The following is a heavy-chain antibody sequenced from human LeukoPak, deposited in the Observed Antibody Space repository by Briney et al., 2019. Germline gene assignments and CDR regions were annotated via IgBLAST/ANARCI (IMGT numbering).Heavy chain of an antibody. CDR3: ARYCSSTSCKNWYFDL. CDR1: GYTFTSYD. J-gene: IGHJ2*01. Sequence: ASVKVSCKASGYTFTSYDINWVRQATGQGLEWMGWMNPNSGNTGYAQKFQGRVTMTRDTSTSTVYMELSSLRSEDTAVYYCARYCSSTSCKNWYFDLWGRGTLVTVSS. V-gene: IGHV1-8*01. CDR2: MNPNSGNT. D-gene: IGHD2-2*01.